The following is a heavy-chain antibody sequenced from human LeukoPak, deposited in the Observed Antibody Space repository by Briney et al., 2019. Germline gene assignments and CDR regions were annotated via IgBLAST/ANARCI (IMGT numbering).Heavy chain of an antibody. V-gene: IGHV3-64*01. CDR2: ISSNGGST. J-gene: IGHJ4*02. D-gene: IGHD3-22*01. Sequence: PGGSLRLSCAASGFTFSSYAMHWVRQAPGKRLEYVSAISSNGGSTYYANSVKGRFTISRDNSKNTLYLQMGSLRAEDMAVYYCARAIAYYYDSSGYYGGDYFDYWGQGTLVTVSS. CDR3: ARAIAYYYDSSGYYGGDYFDY. CDR1: GFTFSSYA.